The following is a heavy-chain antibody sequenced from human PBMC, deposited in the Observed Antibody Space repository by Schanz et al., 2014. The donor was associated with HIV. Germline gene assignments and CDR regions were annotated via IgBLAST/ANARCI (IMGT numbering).Heavy chain of an antibody. CDR3: ARGRSGYCSGGSCPYGRYYFDY. Sequence: QVQLVQSGADVKKPGASVRVSCKVSGYNFSGYYMHWVRQAPGQGLEWIGWINTDNGDTNYAQKFQGRVTMTRDTSISTAYMELSRLRSDDTAVYYCARGRSGYCSGGSCPYGRYYFDYWGQGTLVTVSS. CDR2: INTDNGDT. D-gene: IGHD2-15*01. J-gene: IGHJ4*02. V-gene: IGHV1-2*02. CDR1: GYNFSGYY.